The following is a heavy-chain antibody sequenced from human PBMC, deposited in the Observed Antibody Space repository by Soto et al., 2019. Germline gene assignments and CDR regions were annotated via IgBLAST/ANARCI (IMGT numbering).Heavy chain of an antibody. Sequence: QVQLVQSGAEVKKPGASVKVSCKASGYTFTSYGISWVRQAPGQGLEWMGWISAYNGNTNYAQKLQGRVTMTTDTSTSTPYMELRSLRSDDTAVYYCARRGSYSHYYYYGMDVWGQGTTVTVSS. CDR1: GYTFTSYG. V-gene: IGHV1-18*04. D-gene: IGHD1-26*01. CDR3: ARRGSYSHYYYYGMDV. CDR2: ISAYNGNT. J-gene: IGHJ6*02.